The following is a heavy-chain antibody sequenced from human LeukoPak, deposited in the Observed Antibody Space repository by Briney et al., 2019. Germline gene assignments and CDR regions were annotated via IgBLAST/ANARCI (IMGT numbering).Heavy chain of an antibody. D-gene: IGHD3-3*01. CDR1: GFTFSSYW. Sequence: GGSLRLSCAASGFTFSSYWMSWVRQAPGKGLEWVANIKQDGSEKYYVDSVKGRFTISRDNAKNSLYLQMNSLRAEDTAVYYCARDFYDFWSGYYTPNDYWGQGTLVTVSA. V-gene: IGHV3-7*01. CDR3: ARDFYDFWSGYYTPNDY. CDR2: IKQDGSEK. J-gene: IGHJ4*02.